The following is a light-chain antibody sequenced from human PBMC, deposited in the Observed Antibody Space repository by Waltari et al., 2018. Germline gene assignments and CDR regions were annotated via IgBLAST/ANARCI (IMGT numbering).Light chain of an antibody. CDR1: QRLARSY. Sequence: EIVLTQSPGTLSYSPGERATLYCSASQRLARSYLAWYQQKPGQAPRLLMYGGSSRATGIPDRFSGGGSGTDFTLTISRLEPEDFAVYYCQQYGTAPWTFGQGTKVEIK. CDR3: QQYGTAPWT. J-gene: IGKJ1*01. V-gene: IGKV3-20*01. CDR2: GGS.